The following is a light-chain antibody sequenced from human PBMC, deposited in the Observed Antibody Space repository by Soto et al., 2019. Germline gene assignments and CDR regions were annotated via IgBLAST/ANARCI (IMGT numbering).Light chain of an antibody. J-gene: IGKJ2*01. CDR3: QHYGSSPPYT. V-gene: IGKV3-20*01. CDR1: QRVASRH. CDR2: GAS. Sequence: EIVLTQSPGTLSLFPGESATLSCRASQRVASRHIAWYRQKPGQAPWLLIYGASNRATDIPDRFSGSGSGTDFTLTISRLEAEDSAVYYCQHYGSSPPYTFGQGTKLKIK.